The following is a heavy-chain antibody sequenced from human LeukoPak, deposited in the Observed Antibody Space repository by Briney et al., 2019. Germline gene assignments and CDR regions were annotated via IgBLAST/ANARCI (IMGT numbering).Heavy chain of an antibody. Sequence: PGGSLRLSCTTSGFSFGDYALSWVRQAPGRGLDWVGFLGTKTPGATTAFSASVRVRFSISRADSEGVAYLQMNRLKIEDKAVYFCDRAPDAVPTTGYDYYYYIDVWGKGTTVTVSS. CDR3: DRAPDAVPTTGYDYYYYIDV. CDR1: GFSFGDYA. J-gene: IGHJ6*03. D-gene: IGHD4-11*01. V-gene: IGHV3-49*04. CDR2: LGTKTPGATT.